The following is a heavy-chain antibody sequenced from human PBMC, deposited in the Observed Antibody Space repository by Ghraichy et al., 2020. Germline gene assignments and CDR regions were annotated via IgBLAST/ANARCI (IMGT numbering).Heavy chain of an antibody. V-gene: IGHV3-21*01. CDR2: ISSSSSYI. J-gene: IGHJ4*02. CDR1: GFTFSSYS. Sequence: GGSLRLSCAASGFTFSSYSMNWVRQAPGKGLEWVSSISSSSSYIYYADSVKGRFTISRDNAKNSLYLQMNSLRAEDTAVYYCARDLFVAGTDVLGYWGQGTLVTVSS. D-gene: IGHD6-19*01. CDR3: ARDLFVAGTDVLGY.